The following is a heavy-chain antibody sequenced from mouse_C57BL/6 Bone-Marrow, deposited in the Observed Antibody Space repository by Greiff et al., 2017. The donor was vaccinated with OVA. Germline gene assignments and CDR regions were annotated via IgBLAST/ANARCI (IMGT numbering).Heavy chain of an antibody. J-gene: IGHJ4*01. CDR2: IRLKSDNYAT. Sequence: EVKLVESGGGLVQPGGSMKLSCVASGFTFSNYWMNWVRQSPEKGLEWVAQIRLKSDNYATHYAESVKGRFTISRDDSKSSVYLQMNNLRAEDTGIYYCTEDGSSFYAMDYWGQGTSVTVSS. CDR3: TEDGSSFYAMDY. D-gene: IGHD1-1*01. CDR1: GFTFSNYW. V-gene: IGHV6-3*01.